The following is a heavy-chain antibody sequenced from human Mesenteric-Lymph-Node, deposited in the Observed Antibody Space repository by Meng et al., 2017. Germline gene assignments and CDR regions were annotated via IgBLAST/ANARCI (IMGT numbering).Heavy chain of an antibody. D-gene: IGHD1-26*01. CDR1: GYTFTNYA. J-gene: IGHJ4*02. V-gene: IGHV1-3*01. CDR3: ARGLWEQSRYYFDS. Sequence: QVQLVQSGAEVKKPGASVKVSCMASGYTFTNYAIQWVRQAPGQRLEGMGWINSGNGKTKYSEKFQGRVTITRDTSATTAYMELSSLRSEDMAVYYCARGLWEQSRYYFDSWGQGTLVTVSS. CDR2: INSGNGKT.